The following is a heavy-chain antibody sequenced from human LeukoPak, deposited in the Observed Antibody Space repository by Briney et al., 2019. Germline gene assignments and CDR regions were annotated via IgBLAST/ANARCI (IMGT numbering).Heavy chain of an antibody. J-gene: IGHJ5*02. CDR2: IIPIFGTA. V-gene: IGHV1-69*13. D-gene: IGHD1-26*01. Sequence: SVKVSCKASGGTFSSYAISWVRQAPGQGLEWMGGIIPIFGTANYAQKFQGRVTITADESTSTAYMELSSLRSEDTAVYYCARGIREAKRFDPWGQGTLVTVSS. CDR1: GGTFSSYA. CDR3: ARGIREAKRFDP.